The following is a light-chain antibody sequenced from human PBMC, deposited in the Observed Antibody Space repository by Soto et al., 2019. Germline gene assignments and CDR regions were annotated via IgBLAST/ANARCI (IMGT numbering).Light chain of an antibody. V-gene: IGKV3-20*01. J-gene: IGKJ3*01. CDR2: AAS. CDR1: QNIGSSS. Sequence: EIVLTQSPGTLSLSPGERATLSCRASQNIGSSSLAWYQQKPGQAPRLLIYAASTRATGSPDRFSGGGSGTDFTLTISRLEPEAFAVYYCQQYGSSPFTFGPGTKVDIK. CDR3: QQYGSSPFT.